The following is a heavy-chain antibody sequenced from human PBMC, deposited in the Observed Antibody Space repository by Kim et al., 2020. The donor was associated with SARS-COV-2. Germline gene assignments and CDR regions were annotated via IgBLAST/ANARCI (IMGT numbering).Heavy chain of an antibody. Sequence: SVKVSCKASGDNLRTHVLSWVRQAPGQGLEWMGGIIPVFDKTNYAPKFQGRVTITADDSTSTGYMVVNSLTSEDTAVYFCATTHSNNAYFRHWVQG. V-gene: IGHV1-69*13. D-gene: IGHD2-21*01. J-gene: IGHJ1*01. CDR3: ATTHSNNAYFRH. CDR2: IIPVFDKT. CDR1: GDNLRTHV.